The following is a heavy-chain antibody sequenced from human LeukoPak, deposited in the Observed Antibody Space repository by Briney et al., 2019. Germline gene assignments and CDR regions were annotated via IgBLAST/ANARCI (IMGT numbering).Heavy chain of an antibody. CDR2: INPNTGGT. CDR1: GYTFTDYH. D-gene: IGHD6-13*01. Sequence: ASVKVSCKASGYTFTDYHMHWVRQAPGQGLEWMGWINPNTGGTNYAQKFQGRFAMTRDTSINTAYMELSRLRSDDMAVYYCARGRSSTWYVDGAYNFWGQGTMVTVST. V-gene: IGHV1-2*02. J-gene: IGHJ3*01. CDR3: ARGRSSTWYVDGAYNF.